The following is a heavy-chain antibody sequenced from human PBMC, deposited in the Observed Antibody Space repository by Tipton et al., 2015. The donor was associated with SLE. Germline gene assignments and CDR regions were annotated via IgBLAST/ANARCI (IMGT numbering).Heavy chain of an antibody. J-gene: IGHJ6*03. Sequence: TLSLTCTVSGGSISSGNYYWSWIRQPAEKGLEYIGRMHSSGSTSYNPSLKSRVTISGDTSKNQFSLKLSSVTAADATVYYCVREVATELDYYYYMDVWGKGTTVTVSS. CDR1: GGSISSGNYY. V-gene: IGHV4-61*02. D-gene: IGHD5-12*01. CDR3: VREVATELDYYYYMDV. CDR2: MHSSGST.